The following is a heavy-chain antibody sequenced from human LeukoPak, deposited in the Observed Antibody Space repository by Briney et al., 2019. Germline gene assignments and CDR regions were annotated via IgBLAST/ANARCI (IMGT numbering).Heavy chain of an antibody. CDR2: ISYDGSNK. V-gene: IGHV3-30*04. CDR1: GFTFSSYA. Sequence: PGGSLRLSCAASGFTFSSYAMHWVRQAPGKGLEWVAVISYDGSNKYYADSVKGRFTISRDNSKNTLYLQMNSLRAEDTAVYYCARDSDLNYYFDYWGQGTLVTVSS. CDR3: ARDSDLNYYFDY. D-gene: IGHD1-7*01. J-gene: IGHJ4*02.